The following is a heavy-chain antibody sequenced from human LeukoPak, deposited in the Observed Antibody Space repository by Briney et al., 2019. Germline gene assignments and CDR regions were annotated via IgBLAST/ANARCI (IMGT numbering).Heavy chain of an antibody. V-gene: IGHV4-34*01. J-gene: IGHJ4*02. CDR3: AGSIAARLDY. Sequence: PSETLSLPRAVYGGSFSVYYWGWIRQPPGKGLEWIGEINHSGSTNYNPSLKSRVTISVDTSKNQFSLKLSSVTAADTAVYYCAGSIAARLDYWGQGTLVTVSS. CDR1: GGSFSVYY. CDR2: INHSGST. D-gene: IGHD6-6*01.